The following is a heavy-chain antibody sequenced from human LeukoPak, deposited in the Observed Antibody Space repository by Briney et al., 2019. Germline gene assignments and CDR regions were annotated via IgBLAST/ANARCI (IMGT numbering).Heavy chain of an antibody. Sequence: GGSLRLSCATSGFTFSTHWMSWVRQAPGKGLEWVANIRQDGSEMYYVDSVKGRFTISRDNAKNSLYLQMNSLRAEDTAVYYCANGDGFDYWGQGTLVTVSS. CDR1: GFTFSTHW. D-gene: IGHD5-24*01. V-gene: IGHV3-7*01. CDR2: IRQDGSEM. J-gene: IGHJ4*02. CDR3: ANGDGFDY.